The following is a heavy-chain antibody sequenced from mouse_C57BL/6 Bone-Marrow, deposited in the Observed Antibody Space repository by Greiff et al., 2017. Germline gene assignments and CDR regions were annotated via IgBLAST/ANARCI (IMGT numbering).Heavy chain of an antibody. D-gene: IGHD2-4*01. Sequence: QVQLQQPGAELVKPGASVKMSCKASGYTFTSSWITWVKQRPGQGLEWIGDIYPGSGSTNYNEQFKSKATLTVDTSSSTASMQLSSLASEDSAVDYCAGGLSYWYFDVWGTGTTVTVSS. CDR1: GYTFTSSW. V-gene: IGHV1-55*01. J-gene: IGHJ1*03. CDR3: AGGLSYWYFDV. CDR2: IYPGSGST.